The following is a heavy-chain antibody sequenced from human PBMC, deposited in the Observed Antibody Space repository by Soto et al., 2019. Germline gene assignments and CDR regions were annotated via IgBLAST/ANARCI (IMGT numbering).Heavy chain of an antibody. CDR2: INPSGGST. CDR1: GYTFTSYY. D-gene: IGHD2-2*01. V-gene: IGHV1-46*01. J-gene: IGHJ6*04. CDR3: ARGGYCSSTSCYSYYYGMDF. Sequence: GASVKVYCKASGYTFTSYYMHWVRQAPGQGLEWMGIINPSGGSTSYAQKFQGRVTMTRDTSTSTVYMELSSLRSEDTAVYYCARGGYCSSTSCYSYYYGMDFWCKGTTVSGFS.